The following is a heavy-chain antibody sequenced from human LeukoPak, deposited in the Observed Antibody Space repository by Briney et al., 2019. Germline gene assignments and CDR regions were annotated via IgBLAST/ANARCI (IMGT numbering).Heavy chain of an antibody. Sequence: GGSLRLSCAASGFTFRSYGMHWVSQAPGKGLEWVAFIRYDGSNKYYADSVKGRFTISRDNSKNTLSLQMNSLRAEDTAVYYCAKNIEYQFDYWGQGTLVTVSS. V-gene: IGHV3-30*02. D-gene: IGHD2-2*01. J-gene: IGHJ4*02. CDR2: IRYDGSNK. CDR3: AKNIEYQFDY. CDR1: GFTFRSYG.